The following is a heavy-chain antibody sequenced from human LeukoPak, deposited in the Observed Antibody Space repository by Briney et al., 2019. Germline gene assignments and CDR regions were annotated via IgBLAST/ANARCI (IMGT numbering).Heavy chain of an antibody. V-gene: IGHV3-64*01. CDR2: ISSNGGST. J-gene: IGHJ6*03. Sequence: GGSLRLSCAASGFTFSSYGMHWVRQAPGKGLEYVSAISSNGGSTYYANSVKGRFTISRDNSKNTLYLQMGSLRAEDMAVYYCARVTVDTAMVGYYYYMDVWGKGTTVTISS. D-gene: IGHD5-18*01. CDR1: GFTFSSYG. CDR3: ARVTVDTAMVGYYYYMDV.